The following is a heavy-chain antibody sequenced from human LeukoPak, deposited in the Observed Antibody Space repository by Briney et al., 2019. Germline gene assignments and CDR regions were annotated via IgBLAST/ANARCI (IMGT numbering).Heavy chain of an antibody. J-gene: IGHJ4*02. V-gene: IGHV1-2*02. Sequence: ASVKVSCEASGYTFTGYYMHWVRQAPGQGLEWMGWINPNSGATHYSQKFQGRVTLTRDTSISTVYMELSSLRSDDTAIYYCARKTRAISAPDYWGQGTLVTVSS. D-gene: IGHD6-13*01. CDR2: INPNSGAT. CDR1: GYTFTGYY. CDR3: ARKTRAISAPDY.